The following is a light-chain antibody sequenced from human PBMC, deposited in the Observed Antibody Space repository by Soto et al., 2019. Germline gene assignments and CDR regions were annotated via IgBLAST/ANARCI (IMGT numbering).Light chain of an antibody. CDR3: SSYTSSSTEV. V-gene: IGLV2-14*01. CDR2: EVS. J-gene: IGLJ1*01. CDR1: SSDVGGYNY. Sequence: QSVLTQPASVSGSPGQSITISCTGTSSDVGGYNYVYWYQQHPGKAPKLMIYEVSNRPSGVSNRFSGSKSGNTASLTISGLQDEDDADYYCSSYTSSSTEVFGTGTKLTV.